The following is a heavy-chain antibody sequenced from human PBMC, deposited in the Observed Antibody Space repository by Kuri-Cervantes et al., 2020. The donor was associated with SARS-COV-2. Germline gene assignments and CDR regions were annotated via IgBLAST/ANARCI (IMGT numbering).Heavy chain of an antibody. CDR2: INHSGST. V-gene: IGHV4-34*01. J-gene: IGHJ6*02. CDR1: GGSFSGYY. D-gene: IGHD2-2*01. Sequence: SETLSLTCAVYGGSFSGYYWSWIRQPPGKGLEWIGEINHSGSTNYNPSLKSRVTISVDTSKNQFSLKLSSVTAADTAVYYRASIVVVPAASGYYYYYGMDVWGQGTTVTVSS. CDR3: ASIVVVPAASGYYYYYGMDV.